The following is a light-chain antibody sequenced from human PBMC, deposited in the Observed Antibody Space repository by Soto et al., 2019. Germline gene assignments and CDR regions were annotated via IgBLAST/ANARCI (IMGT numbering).Light chain of an antibody. Sequence: QSVLTQPPSASGSLGQSVTISCTGTSSDGGGYNYVSWHQQHPGKAPKVMIYEVTKRPPGVPDRFSGSKSGNTASLTVSGVQAEDEADYYCSSFAGGGNPVLLGGGTKLTVL. V-gene: IGLV2-8*01. J-gene: IGLJ2*01. CDR3: SSFAGGGNPVL. CDR1: SSDGGGYNY. CDR2: EVT.